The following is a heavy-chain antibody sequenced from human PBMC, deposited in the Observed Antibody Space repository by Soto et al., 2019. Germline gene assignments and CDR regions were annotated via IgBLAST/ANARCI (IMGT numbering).Heavy chain of an antibody. CDR2: IIPIFGTA. CDR3: ARDSSGYYHPFRGFYYYYGMDV. J-gene: IGHJ6*02. Sequence: GASVKVSCKASGGTFSSYTISWVRQAPGQGLEWKGGIIPIFGTANYAQKFQGRVTITADESTSTAYMELSSLRSEDTAVYYCARDSSGYYHPFRGFYYYYGMDVWGQGTTVTVSS. D-gene: IGHD3-22*01. CDR1: GGTFSSYT. V-gene: IGHV1-69*13.